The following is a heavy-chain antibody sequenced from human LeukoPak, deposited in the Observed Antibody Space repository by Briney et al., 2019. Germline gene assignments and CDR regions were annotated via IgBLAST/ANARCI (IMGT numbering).Heavy chain of an antibody. CDR3: ARADIVVVPALDY. CDR2: INHSGST. Sequence: SETLSLTCAVYGGSFSGYYWSWIRQPPGKGLEWIGEINHSGSTNYNPSLKSRVTISVDTSKNQFSLKLSSVTAADTAVYYCARADIVVVPALDYWGQGTLVTVSS. D-gene: IGHD2-2*01. J-gene: IGHJ4*02. CDR1: GGSFSGYY. V-gene: IGHV4-34*01.